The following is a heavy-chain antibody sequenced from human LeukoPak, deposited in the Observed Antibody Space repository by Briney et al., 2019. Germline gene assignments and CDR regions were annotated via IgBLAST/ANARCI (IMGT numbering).Heavy chain of an antibody. J-gene: IGHJ4*02. Sequence: PGGSLRLSCAASGFTFSSYSMNWVRQAPGKGLEWVSSISSSSSYIYYADSVKGRFTISRDNAKNSLYLQMNSLRAEDTAVYYCAKEPIQLGLKILDYWGQGTLVTVSS. CDR3: AKEPIQLGLKILDY. CDR1: GFTFSSYS. V-gene: IGHV3-21*01. CDR2: ISSSSSYI. D-gene: IGHD5-18*01.